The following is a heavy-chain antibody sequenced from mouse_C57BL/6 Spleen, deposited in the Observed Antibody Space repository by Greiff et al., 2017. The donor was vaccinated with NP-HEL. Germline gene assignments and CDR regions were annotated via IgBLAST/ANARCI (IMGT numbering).Heavy chain of an antibody. Sequence: QVQLQQPGAELVRPGSSVKLSCKASGYTFTSYWMHWVKQRPIQGLEWIGNIDPSDSETHYNQKFKDKATLTVDKSSSTAYMQLSSLTSEDSAVYYCARRYGKQGYFDVWGTGTTVTVSS. CDR1: GYTFTSYW. V-gene: IGHV1-52*01. J-gene: IGHJ1*03. D-gene: IGHD2-10*02. CDR2: IDPSDSET. CDR3: ARRYGKQGYFDV.